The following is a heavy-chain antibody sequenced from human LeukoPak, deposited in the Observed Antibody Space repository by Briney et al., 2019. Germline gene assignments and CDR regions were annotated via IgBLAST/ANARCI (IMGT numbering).Heavy chain of an antibody. CDR2: IYTSRST. Sequence: SETLSLTCTVSGGSISSYYWSWIRQPAGKGLEWIGRIYTSRSTNYNPSLKSRVTMSVDTSKNQLSLKLSSVTAADTAVYYCARDRRHGSGSYGLFDYWGQGTLVTVSS. CDR3: ARDRRHGSGSYGLFDY. J-gene: IGHJ4*02. V-gene: IGHV4-4*07. CDR1: GGSISSYY. D-gene: IGHD3-10*01.